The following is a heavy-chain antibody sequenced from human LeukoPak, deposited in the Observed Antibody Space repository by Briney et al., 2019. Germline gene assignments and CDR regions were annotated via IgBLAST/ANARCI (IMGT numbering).Heavy chain of an antibody. J-gene: IGHJ4*02. CDR2: ISHDGNDK. D-gene: IGHD4-17*01. CDR1: GFTFSSYA. Sequence: PGGSLRLSCAASGFTFSSYAMSWVRQAPGKGLEWAAVISHDGNDKYYTDSVKGRFTISRDNSKNTLYLQMSSLRAEDTAVYYCARDFNGEYAIDYWGQGALVTVSS. CDR3: ARDFNGEYAIDY. V-gene: IGHV3-30*03.